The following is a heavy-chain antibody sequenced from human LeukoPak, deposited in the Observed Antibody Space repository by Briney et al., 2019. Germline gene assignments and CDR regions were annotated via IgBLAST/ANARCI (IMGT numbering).Heavy chain of an antibody. V-gene: IGHV4-39*01. Sequence: PSETLSLTCTVSGGSISSSSYYWGWIRQPPGKGLEWIGSIYYSGDTYYNPSLKSRFTISVDTSKNQFSLKLSSVTAADTAVYYYERRGPGASSCYFDYWGQGTLVTVSS. J-gene: IGHJ4*02. CDR1: GGSISSSSYY. D-gene: IGHD2-2*01. CDR3: ERRGPGASSCYFDY. CDR2: IYYSGDT.